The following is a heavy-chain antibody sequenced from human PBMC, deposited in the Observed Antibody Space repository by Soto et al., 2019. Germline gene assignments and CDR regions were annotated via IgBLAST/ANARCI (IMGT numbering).Heavy chain of an antibody. CDR2: LSYDVRNK. Sequence: GGSLRLSCAASGFTFSTYSMHWVRQAPGKGLEWVAVLSYDVRNKFYADSVKGRFTISRDNSKNTLYLQMNSLRAEDTAVYYCARVSGITWFDPWGQGTLVTVSS. CDR3: ARVSGITWFDP. J-gene: IGHJ5*02. D-gene: IGHD3-16*01. CDR1: GFTFSTYS. V-gene: IGHV3-30-3*01.